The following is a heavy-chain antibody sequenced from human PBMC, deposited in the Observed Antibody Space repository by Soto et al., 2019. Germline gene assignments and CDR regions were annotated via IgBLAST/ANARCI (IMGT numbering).Heavy chain of an antibody. Sequence: ASVKVSCKASGGTFSSYAISWVRQAPGQGLEWMGGIIPIFGTANYAQKFQGRVTITADESTSTAYMELSSLRSEDTAVYYCARDTHYDILTGYYYYFDYSGQGTLVTVSS. D-gene: IGHD3-9*01. J-gene: IGHJ4*02. CDR2: IIPIFGTA. V-gene: IGHV1-69*13. CDR3: ARDTHYDILTGYYYYFDY. CDR1: GGTFSSYA.